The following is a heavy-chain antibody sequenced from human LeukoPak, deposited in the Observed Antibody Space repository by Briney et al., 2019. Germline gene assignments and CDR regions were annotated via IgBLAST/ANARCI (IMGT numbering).Heavy chain of an antibody. CDR1: GGSFSGYY. CDR2: INHSGST. CDR3: ARVHGSAVDY. V-gene: IGHV4-34*01. J-gene: IGHJ4*02. D-gene: IGHD6-25*01. Sequence: SETLSLTCAVYGGSFSGYYWSWIRQPPGKGLEWIGEINHSGSTNYNPSLKSRVTISVDTSKNQFSLKLSSVTAADTAVYYCARVHGSAVDYWGQGTLVTVSS.